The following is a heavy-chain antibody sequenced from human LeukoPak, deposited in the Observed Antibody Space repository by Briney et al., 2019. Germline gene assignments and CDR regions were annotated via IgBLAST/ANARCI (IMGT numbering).Heavy chain of an antibody. CDR3: ASTYGDYNPFDY. Sequence: SETLSLTCTVSGGSISSGDYYWSWLRQPPGKGLEWIGYIYYSGSTYYNPSLKSRVTISVDTSKNQFSLKLSSVTAADTAVYYCASTYGDYNPFDYWGQGTLVTVSS. J-gene: IGHJ4*02. CDR1: GGSISSGDYY. CDR2: IYYSGST. V-gene: IGHV4-30-4*01. D-gene: IGHD4-17*01.